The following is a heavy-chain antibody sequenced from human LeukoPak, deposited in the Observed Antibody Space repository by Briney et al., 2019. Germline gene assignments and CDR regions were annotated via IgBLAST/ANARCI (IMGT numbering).Heavy chain of an antibody. Sequence: PSETLSLTCAVYGGSFSGYYWSWIRQPPGKGLEWIGEINHSGSTNYNPSLKSRVTISVDTSKNQFSLKLSSVTAADTAVYYCASGPYYYDSSGYYSYWGQGTLVTVSS. CDR3: ASGPYYYDSSGYYSY. V-gene: IGHV4-34*01. CDR2: INHSGST. J-gene: IGHJ4*02. CDR1: GGSFSGYY. D-gene: IGHD3-22*01.